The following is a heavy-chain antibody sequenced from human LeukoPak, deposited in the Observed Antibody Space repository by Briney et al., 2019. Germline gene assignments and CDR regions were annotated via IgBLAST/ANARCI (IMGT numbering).Heavy chain of an antibody. CDR2: ISWDGSST. Sequence: PGGSLRLSCAASGFTFDDYAMHWVRHAPGKGLDWVSLISWDGSSTFYGDSVQGRFTISRDNNKDSLYLQMNSLRTEDTALYYCAKDYAGAFDYWGQGTLVTVSS. J-gene: IGHJ4*02. V-gene: IGHV3-43*01. D-gene: IGHD7-27*01. CDR1: GFTFDDYA. CDR3: AKDYAGAFDY.